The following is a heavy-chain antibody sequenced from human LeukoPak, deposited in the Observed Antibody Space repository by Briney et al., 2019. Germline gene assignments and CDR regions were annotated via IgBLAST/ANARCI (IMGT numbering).Heavy chain of an antibody. Sequence: GGSLRLSCAASGFTFSSYSMNRVRQAPGKGLEWVSYISSSSSTIYYADSVKGRFTISRDNAKNSLYLQMNSLRAEDTAVYYCARVASGYDMDYWGQGTLVTVSS. D-gene: IGHD5-12*01. V-gene: IGHV3-48*01. CDR1: GFTFSSYS. CDR2: ISSSSSTI. J-gene: IGHJ4*02. CDR3: ARVASGYDMDY.